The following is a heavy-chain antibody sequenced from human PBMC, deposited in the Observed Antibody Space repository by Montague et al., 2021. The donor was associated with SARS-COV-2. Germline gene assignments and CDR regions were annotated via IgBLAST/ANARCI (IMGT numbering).Heavy chain of an antibody. V-gene: IGHV4-59*01. CDR3: ARGPQEYHITMIVVDYWYFDL. Sequence: ETLSLTCTVSGGSISSYYWSWIRQPPGKGLEWIGYIYYSGSTNYNPSLKSRVTISVDTSKNQFSLKLSSVTAADTAVYYCARGPQEYHITMIVVDYWYFDLWGRGTLVTVSS. J-gene: IGHJ2*01. D-gene: IGHD3-22*01. CDR2: IYYSGST. CDR1: GGSISSYY.